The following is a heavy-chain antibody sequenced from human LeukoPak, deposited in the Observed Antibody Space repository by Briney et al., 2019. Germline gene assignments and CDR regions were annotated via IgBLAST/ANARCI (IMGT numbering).Heavy chain of an antibody. J-gene: IGHJ4*02. CDR2: ISGSGGNT. CDR3: AKGRNEDGDAALNY. Sequence: PGGSLRPSCAASGFTFSSYGMSWVRQAPGKGLEWVSSISGSGGNTFYADSVKGRFTISRDNSKNTLYLQMNSLRAEDTAAYHCAKGRNEDGDAALNYWGQGTLVTVSS. D-gene: IGHD4-17*01. CDR1: GFTFSSYG. V-gene: IGHV3-23*01.